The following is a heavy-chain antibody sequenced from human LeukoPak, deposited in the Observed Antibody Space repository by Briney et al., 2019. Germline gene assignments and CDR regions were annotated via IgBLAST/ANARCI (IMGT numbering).Heavy chain of an antibody. Sequence: SETLSLTCTVSGYSISNGYYWGWIRQPPGKGLEWLGDIYHTGATFDKPSLKSRISMSVDTSKNQFSLNVSSVTAADTAVYYCARVEEGYGSGRRENYYYYYMDVWGKGTTVTISS. D-gene: IGHD3-10*01. CDR2: IYHTGAT. CDR3: ARVEEGYGSGRRENYYYYYMDV. J-gene: IGHJ6*03. CDR1: GYSISNGYY. V-gene: IGHV4-38-2*02.